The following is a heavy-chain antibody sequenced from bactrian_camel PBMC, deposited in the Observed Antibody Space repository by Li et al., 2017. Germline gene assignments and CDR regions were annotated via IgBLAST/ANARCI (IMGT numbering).Heavy chain of an antibody. D-gene: IGHD3*01. CDR3: VVRTQYGCAHSSASEYGD. CDR1: GDIIFTYF. J-gene: IGHJ4*01. Sequence: PLVESGGGSVQAGGSLRLSCTVSGDIIFTYFMGWFRQAPGKEREKVAIIDTDGMTNYADSVKGRFTISQDNSKNTLYLRMNNLKPEDTAKYYCVVRTQYGCAHSSASEYGDWGQGTQVTVS. V-gene: IGHV3S53*01. CDR2: IDTDGMT.